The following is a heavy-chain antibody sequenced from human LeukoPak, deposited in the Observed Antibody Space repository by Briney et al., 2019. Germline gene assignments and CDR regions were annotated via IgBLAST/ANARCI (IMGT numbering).Heavy chain of an antibody. Sequence: SGTLSLTCTVSGGSISNDDYYWTWIRQSPGKGLEWIGYIFYRGSTYYNPSLKSRLTISVDTSKNQFSMKLTSVTAADTAIYFCAREPRSSGSNIFDYWGQGTLVTVSS. D-gene: IGHD1-26*01. CDR3: AREPRSSGSNIFDY. CDR1: GGSISNDDYY. V-gene: IGHV4-30-4*01. J-gene: IGHJ4*02. CDR2: IFYRGST.